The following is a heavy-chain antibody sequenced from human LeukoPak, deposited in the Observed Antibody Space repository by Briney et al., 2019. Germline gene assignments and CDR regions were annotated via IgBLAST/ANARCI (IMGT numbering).Heavy chain of an antibody. J-gene: IGHJ6*02. CDR3: ARAGYYGSGSYFSVLAYYGMDV. CDR1: GYTFTSYG. Sequence: GASVTVSFKASGYTFTSYGISWVRQAPGQGLEWMGWISAYNGNTNAAQTLQSTVTMTTETSTSTAYMELRSLRSDDTAVYYCARAGYYGSGSYFSVLAYYGMDVWGQGTTVTVSS. CDR2: ISAYNGNT. D-gene: IGHD3-10*01. V-gene: IGHV1-18*01.